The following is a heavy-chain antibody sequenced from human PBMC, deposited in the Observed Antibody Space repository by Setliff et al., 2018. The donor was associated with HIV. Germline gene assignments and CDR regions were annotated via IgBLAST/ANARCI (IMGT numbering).Heavy chain of an antibody. CDR1: GDSISSGGYQ. CDR2: IFYSGTT. Sequence: KTSETLSLTCTVSGDSISSGGYQWTWIRQHPGRGLEYIGYIFYSGTTYYNPSLKSRVTISVNTSKSQFSLRVTSVTAADTAMYYCARDPTTGVDYWGQGTLVTVSS. CDR3: ARDPTTGVDY. J-gene: IGHJ4*02. D-gene: IGHD4-4*01. V-gene: IGHV4-31*03.